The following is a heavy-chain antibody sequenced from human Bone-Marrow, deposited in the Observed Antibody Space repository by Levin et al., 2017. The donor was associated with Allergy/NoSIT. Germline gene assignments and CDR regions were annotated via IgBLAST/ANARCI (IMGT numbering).Heavy chain of an antibody. CDR2: ISGDGDI. CDR1: GFIVSDNY. V-gene: IGHV3-66*01. CDR3: TIEAVVTALHHYHYFGMDV. D-gene: IGHD2-21*02. Sequence: GGSLRLSCAASGFIVSDNYMNWVRQAPGKGLEWVSVISGDGDIYYGDSVKDRCTISRDTSKNTVYLQMNHLRVEDTAVYYCTIEAVVTALHHYHYFGMDVWGQATTVPV. J-gene: IGHJ6*02.